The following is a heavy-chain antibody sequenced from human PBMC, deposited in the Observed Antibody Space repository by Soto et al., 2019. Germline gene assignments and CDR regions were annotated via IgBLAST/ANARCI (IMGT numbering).Heavy chain of an antibody. CDR3: VTGFLEWSSFDY. CDR2: IIPIFGTA. V-gene: IGHV1-69*13. D-gene: IGHD3-3*01. Sequence: SVKVSCKASGGTFSSYAISCVRQAPGQGLEWMGGIIPIFGTANYAQKFQGRVTITADESTSTAYMELSSLRSEDMAVYYCVTGFLEWSSFDYWGQGTLVTVSS. J-gene: IGHJ4*02. CDR1: GGTFSSYA.